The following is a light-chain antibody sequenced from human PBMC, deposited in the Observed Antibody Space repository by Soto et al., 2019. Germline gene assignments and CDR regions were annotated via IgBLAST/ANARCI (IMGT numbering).Light chain of an antibody. CDR2: EVS. J-gene: IGLJ1*01. CDR3: SLYTSSSTYV. Sequence: QSALAQPPSASGSPGQSVAISCTGTSSDVGGYNRVSWYQQPPGTAPKLMIYEVSNRPSGVPDRFSGSKSGNTASLTISGLQAEDEADYYCSLYTSSSTYVFGTGTKVTVL. CDR1: SSDVGGYNR. V-gene: IGLV2-18*01.